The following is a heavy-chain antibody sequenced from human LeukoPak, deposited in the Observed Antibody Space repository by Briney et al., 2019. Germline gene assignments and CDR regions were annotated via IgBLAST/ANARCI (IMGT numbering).Heavy chain of an antibody. CDR1: GGSFSDYY. Sequence: SETLSLTCAVYGGSFSDYYWTWIRQPPGKGLEWIGEINHSGSTNYNPSLKSRVTISVDTSKNQFSLKLSSVTAADTAVYYCASQPALTIFGVAAKVVGAFDIWGQGTMVTVSS. CDR3: ASQPALTIFGVAAKVVGAFDI. CDR2: INHSGST. V-gene: IGHV4-34*01. D-gene: IGHD3-3*01. J-gene: IGHJ3*02.